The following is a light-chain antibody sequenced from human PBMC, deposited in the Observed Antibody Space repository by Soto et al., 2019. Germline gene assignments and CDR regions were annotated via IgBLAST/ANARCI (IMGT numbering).Light chain of an antibody. CDR1: QSVSGSY. CDR3: QQYGTSPTWT. J-gene: IGKJ1*01. Sequence: DIVLTQSPGTLSLSPGERATLSCRASQSVSGSYLAWYQQKPGQAPRLLIYGASSRATGIPDRFSGDGSGTDFTLTISRLEPEDFVVYYCQQYGTSPTWTFGQGTKVEVK. V-gene: IGKV3-20*01. CDR2: GAS.